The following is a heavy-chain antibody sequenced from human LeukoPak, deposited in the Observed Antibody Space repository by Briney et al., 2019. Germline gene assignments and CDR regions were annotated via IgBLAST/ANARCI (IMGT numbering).Heavy chain of an antibody. J-gene: IGHJ4*02. CDR3: AREYVRYFDWPNPDY. V-gene: IGHV4-59*12. CDR1: GGSISSYY. D-gene: IGHD3-9*01. Sequence: SETLSLTCTVSGGSISSYYWNWIRQPPGKGLEWIGYIYYSGTTNYNPSLKSRVTISVDTSKNQFSLKLSSVTAADTAVYYCAREYVRYFDWPNPDYWGQGTLVTVSS. CDR2: IYYSGTT.